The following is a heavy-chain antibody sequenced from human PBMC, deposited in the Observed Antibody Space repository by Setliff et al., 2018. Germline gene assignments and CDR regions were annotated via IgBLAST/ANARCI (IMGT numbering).Heavy chain of an antibody. Sequence: ASVKVSCKASGYTFTGYYMHWVRQAPGQGLEWMGWINPNSGGTNYAQKFQGWVTMTRDTSISTAYMDLSRLISDDTAVYYCAISTIFGVVSPTPDAFDIWGQGTMVT. CDR3: AISTIFGVVSPTPDAFDI. J-gene: IGHJ3*02. V-gene: IGHV1-2*04. CDR2: INPNSGGT. CDR1: GYTFTGYY. D-gene: IGHD3-3*01.